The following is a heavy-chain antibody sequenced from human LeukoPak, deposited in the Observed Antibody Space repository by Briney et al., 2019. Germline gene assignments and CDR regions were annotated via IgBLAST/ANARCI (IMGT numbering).Heavy chain of an antibody. V-gene: IGHV1-2*02. CDR2: INPNSGGT. J-gene: IGHJ6*02. CDR3: ARAYGGNNYYYYGMDV. CDR1: GYTFTGYY. Sequence: ASVKVSCKASGYTFTGYYMHWVRQAPGQGLEWMGWINPNSGGTNYAQKFQGRVTMTRDTSISTACMELSRLRSDDTAVYYCARAYGGNNYYYYGMDVWGQGTTVTVSS. D-gene: IGHD4-23*01.